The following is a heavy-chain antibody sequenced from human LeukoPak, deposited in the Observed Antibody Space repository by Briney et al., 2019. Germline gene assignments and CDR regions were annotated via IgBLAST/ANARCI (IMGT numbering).Heavy chain of an antibody. Sequence: PSETLSLTCTVSGGSISSYYWSWLRQPPGKGLEWIGYIYYSGSTNYNPSLKSRVTISVDTSKNQFSLKLSSVTAADTAVYYCARVGSGAAEFDYWGQGTLVTVSS. V-gene: IGHV4-59*01. CDR1: GGSISSYY. CDR2: IYYSGST. D-gene: IGHD3-10*01. J-gene: IGHJ4*02. CDR3: ARVGSGAAEFDY.